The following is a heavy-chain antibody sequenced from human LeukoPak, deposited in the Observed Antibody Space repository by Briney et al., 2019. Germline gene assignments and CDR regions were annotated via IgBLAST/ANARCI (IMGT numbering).Heavy chain of an antibody. D-gene: IGHD6-19*01. CDR1: GGSISSSSYY. CDR2: IYYSGST. J-gene: IGHJ4*02. CDR3: AIDSSGVDY. V-gene: IGHV4-39*01. Sequence: SETLSLTCTVSGGSISSSSYYWGWIRQPPGKGLEWIGSIYYSGSTYYNPSLKSRVTISVDTSKNQFSLKLSSVTAADTAVYYCAIDSSGVDYWGQGTLVTVSS.